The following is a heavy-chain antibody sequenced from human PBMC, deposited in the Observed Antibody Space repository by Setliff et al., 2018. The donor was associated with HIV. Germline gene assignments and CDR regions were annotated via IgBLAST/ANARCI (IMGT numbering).Heavy chain of an antibody. D-gene: IGHD3-3*01. CDR1: GGSISNYY. CDR2: IYTSGST. Sequence: PSETLSLTCTVSGGSISNYYWSWIRQPPGKGLEWIGCIYTSGSTNYNPSLKSRVTISVDTSKNQFSLKLSSVTAADTAVYYCARHDFWSGYHNWFDPWGQGTLVTVSS. J-gene: IGHJ5*02. CDR3: ARHDFWSGYHNWFDP. V-gene: IGHV4-4*09.